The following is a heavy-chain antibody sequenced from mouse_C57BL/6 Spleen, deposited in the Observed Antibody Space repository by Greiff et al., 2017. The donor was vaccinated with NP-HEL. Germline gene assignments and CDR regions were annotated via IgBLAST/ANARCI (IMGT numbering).Heavy chain of an antibody. V-gene: IGHV1-82*01. CDR2: IYPGDGDT. CDR3: ARWGDDYDDASLYWYFDV. D-gene: IGHD2-4*01. Sequence: VQLQQSGPELVKPGASVKISCKASGYAFSSSWMNWVKQRPGKGLEWIGRIYPGDGDTNYNGKFKGKATLTADKSSSTAYMQLSSLTSEDSAVYFCARWGDDYDDASLYWYFDVWGTGTTVTVSS. CDR1: GYAFSSSW. J-gene: IGHJ1*03.